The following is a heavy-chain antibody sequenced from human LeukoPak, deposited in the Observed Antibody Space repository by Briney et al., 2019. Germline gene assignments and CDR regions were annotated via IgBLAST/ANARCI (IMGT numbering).Heavy chain of an antibody. V-gene: IGHV4-59*01. J-gene: IGHJ5*02. D-gene: IGHD2-2*01. CDR3: ARVSLPNHCSSTSCYVDNWFDP. CDR2: IYYSGST. Sequence: SETLSLTCTVSGGSISSYYWSWIRQPPGKGLEWIGYIYYSGSTNYNPSLKIRVTISVDTSKNQFSLKLSSVTAADTAVYYCARVSLPNHCSSTSCYVDNWFDPWGQGTLVTVSS. CDR1: GGSISSYY.